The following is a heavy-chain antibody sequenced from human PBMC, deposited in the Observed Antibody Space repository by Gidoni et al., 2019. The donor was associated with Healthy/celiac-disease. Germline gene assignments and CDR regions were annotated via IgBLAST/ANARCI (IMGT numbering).Heavy chain of an antibody. J-gene: IGHJ4*02. CDR2: IYWDDDK. Sequence: QITLKESGPTLVKPTQTLTLTCTFSGFPLSTSGVGVGWIRQPPGKALEWLALIYWDDDKRYSPSLKSRLTITKDTSKNQVVLTMTNMDPVDTATYYCAHLGRYVDTAMVRYYFDYWGQGTLVTVSS. D-gene: IGHD5-18*01. CDR1: GFPLSTSGVG. V-gene: IGHV2-5*02. CDR3: AHLGRYVDTAMVRYYFDY.